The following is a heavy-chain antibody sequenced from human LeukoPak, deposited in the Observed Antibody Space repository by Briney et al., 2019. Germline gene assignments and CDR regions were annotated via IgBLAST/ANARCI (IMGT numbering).Heavy chain of an antibody. CDR3: ARSASPEKRYYFDY. Sequence: SETLSLTCAVYGGSFSGYYWSWIRQPPGKGLEWIGEINHSGSTNYNPSLKSRVTISVDTSKNQFSLKLSSVTAADTAVYYCARSASPEKRYYFDYWGQGTLVTVSS. V-gene: IGHV4-34*01. CDR2: INHSGST. CDR1: GGSFSGYY. J-gene: IGHJ4*02.